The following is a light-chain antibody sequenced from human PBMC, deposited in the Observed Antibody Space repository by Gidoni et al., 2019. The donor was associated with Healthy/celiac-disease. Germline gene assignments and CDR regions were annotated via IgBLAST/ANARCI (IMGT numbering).Light chain of an antibody. CDR3: CSYAGSYSWV. Sequence: QSALTQPRSVSGSPGQSVTIACTGTSSDVGGYNYDSWYQQHPGKAPKLMLYDVSKRPSGVPDRFSGSKSGNTASLPISGLQAEDEADYYCCSYAGSYSWVFGGGTKLTVL. J-gene: IGLJ3*02. V-gene: IGLV2-11*01. CDR1: SSDVGGYNY. CDR2: DVS.